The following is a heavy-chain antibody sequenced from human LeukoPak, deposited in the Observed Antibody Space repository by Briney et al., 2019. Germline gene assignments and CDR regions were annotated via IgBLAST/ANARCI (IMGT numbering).Heavy chain of an antibody. CDR3: ARELAAAGTGGWFDP. Sequence: PGGSLRLSCAASGFTFDDYAMHWVRQAPGKGLEWVSGISWNSGSIGYADSVKGRFTISRDNAKNSLYLQMNSLRAEDTAVYYCARELAAAGTGGWFDPWGQGTLVTVSS. CDR2: ISWNSGSI. CDR1: GFTFDDYA. J-gene: IGHJ5*02. V-gene: IGHV3-9*01. D-gene: IGHD6-13*01.